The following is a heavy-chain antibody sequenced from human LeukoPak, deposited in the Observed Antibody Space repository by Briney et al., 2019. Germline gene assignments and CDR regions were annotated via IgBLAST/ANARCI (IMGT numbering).Heavy chain of an antibody. CDR3: ARWDRFHGV. D-gene: IGHD1-14*01. CDR2: ISSSSTYI. V-gene: IGHV3-21*01. CDR1: GFTFSTYS. Sequence: PGGSLRLSCAASGFTFSTYSMNWVRQAPGQGLEWVSSISSSSTYIYYADSVKGRFTISRDNSKNSLYLQMNNLRAEDTAVYYYARWDRFHGVWGQGTLVTVSS. J-gene: IGHJ4*02.